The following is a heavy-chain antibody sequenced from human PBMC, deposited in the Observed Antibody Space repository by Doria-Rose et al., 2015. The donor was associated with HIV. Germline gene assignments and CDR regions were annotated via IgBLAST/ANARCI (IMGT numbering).Heavy chain of an antibody. CDR3: ARSSWTSNWSFDY. CDR2: IYYSGST. D-gene: IGHD2-2*01. V-gene: IGHV4-39*07. Sequence: SGGSISSSSYYWGWIWQPPGKGLEWIGSIYYSGSTYYSPSLKSRVSISVDTSKNQFSLNLTSVTAADTAMYYCARSSWTSNWSFDYWGQGTLVTVSS. J-gene: IGHJ4*02. CDR1: GGSISSSSYY.